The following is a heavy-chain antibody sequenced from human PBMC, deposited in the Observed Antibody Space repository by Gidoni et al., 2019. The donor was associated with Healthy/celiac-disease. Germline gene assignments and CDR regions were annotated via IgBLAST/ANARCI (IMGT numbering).Heavy chain of an antibody. CDR2: ISYDGSNK. J-gene: IGHJ4*02. CDR1: GFTFSSYG. CDR3: AKDRELWFGELNYFDY. D-gene: IGHD3-10*01. V-gene: IGHV3-30*18. Sequence: QVQLVESGGGVVQPGRSLRLSCAASGFTFSSYGMHWVRQAPGKGLEWVAVISYDGSNKYYADSVKGRFTISRDNSKNTLYLQMNSLRAEDTAVYYCAKDRELWFGELNYFDYWGQGTLVTVSS.